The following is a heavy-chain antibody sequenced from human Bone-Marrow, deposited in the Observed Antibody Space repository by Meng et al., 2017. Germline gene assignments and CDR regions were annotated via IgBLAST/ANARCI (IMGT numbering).Heavy chain of an antibody. Sequence: QVQVQQWGAALLKPSETLSLTSACYGGSFSAYDWSRSRQPPGKGLEWLGKINHSGSTNDNPSLKSRITISIDTSRNQLSLKLSSVTAADTAVYYCRLAYCMGDCVDYWGQGTLVIVSS. CDR3: RLAYCMGDCVDY. CDR1: GGSFSAYD. D-gene: IGHD2-21*01. V-gene: IGHV4-34*01. J-gene: IGHJ4*02. CDR2: INHSGST.